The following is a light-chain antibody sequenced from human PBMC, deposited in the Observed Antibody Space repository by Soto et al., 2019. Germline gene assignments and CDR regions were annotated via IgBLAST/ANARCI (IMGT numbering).Light chain of an antibody. CDR1: SSDIGGYNF. CDR3: NSYRTVSTYV. J-gene: IGLJ1*01. V-gene: IGLV2-14*01. CDR2: DVG. Sequence: QSALTQPASVSGSPGQSITIACTGTSSDIGGYNFVSWYQQHRGKAPKLLIYDVGNRPSGVSNRFSGSKSGNTASLTISGLQAEDEAHYYCNSYRTVSTYVFGTGTKLTVL.